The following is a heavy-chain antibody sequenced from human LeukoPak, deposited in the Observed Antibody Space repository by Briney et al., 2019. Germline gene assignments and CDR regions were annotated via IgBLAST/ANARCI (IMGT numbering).Heavy chain of an antibody. V-gene: IGHV1-69*13. J-gene: IGHJ4*02. Sequence: SVKVSCKASGGTFSSYAISWVRQAPGQGLEWMGGIIPIFGTANYAQKFQGRVTITADEPTSTAYMELSSLRSEDTAVYYCARGGSGYDQHFDYWGQGTLVTVSS. D-gene: IGHD5-12*01. CDR1: GGTFSSYA. CDR3: ARGGSGYDQHFDY. CDR2: IIPIFGTA.